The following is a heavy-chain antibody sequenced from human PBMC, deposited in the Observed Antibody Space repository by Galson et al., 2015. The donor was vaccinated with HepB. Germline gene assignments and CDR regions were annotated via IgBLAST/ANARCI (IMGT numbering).Heavy chain of an antibody. CDR3: TRLGDFSGYSSR. CDR2: IRSKANNYAT. V-gene: IGHV3-73*01. Sequence: LSCAASGFTFSGSAIHWVRQASGKGPERVGRIRSKANNYATSYVPSLKGRFTISRDDSKNMAFLHMESLKTEDTAVYYCTRLGDFSGYSSRWGQGTLVTVSS. D-gene: IGHD6-19*01. J-gene: IGHJ4*02. CDR1: GFTFSGSA.